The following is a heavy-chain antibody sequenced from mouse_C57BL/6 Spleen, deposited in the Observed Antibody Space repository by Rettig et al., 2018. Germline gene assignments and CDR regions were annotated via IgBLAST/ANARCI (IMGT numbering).Heavy chain of an antibody. D-gene: IGHD1-1*01. V-gene: IGHV3-6*01. Sequence: DVQLQESGPGLVKPSQSLSLTCSVTGYSITSGYYWNWIRQFPGNKLEWMGYISYDGSNNYNPSLKNRISISRYTSKNHFFLKLNSGTTEDTATYYCARDRRIYYYGSSYWYFDVWGTGTTVTVSS. CDR1: GYSITSGYY. J-gene: IGHJ1*03. CDR3: ARDRRIYYYGSSYWYFDV. CDR2: ISYDGSN.